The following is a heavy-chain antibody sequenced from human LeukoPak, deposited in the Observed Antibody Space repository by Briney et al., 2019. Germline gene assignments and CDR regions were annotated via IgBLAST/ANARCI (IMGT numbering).Heavy chain of an antibody. Sequence: ESGPALVKPTQTLTLTCTFSGFSLSTSGMCVSWIRQPPGKALEWLARIDWDDDKYYSTPLKTRLTISKDTSKNQVVLTMTNMDPVDTATYYCARIRITGTTAIDWGQGTLVTVSS. CDR3: ARIRITGTTAID. D-gene: IGHD1-20*01. CDR1: GFSLSTSGMC. V-gene: IGHV2-70*11. J-gene: IGHJ4*02. CDR2: IDWDDDK.